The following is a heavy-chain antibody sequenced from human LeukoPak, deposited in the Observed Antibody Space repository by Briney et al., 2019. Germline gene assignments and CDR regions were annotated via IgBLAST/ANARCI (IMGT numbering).Heavy chain of an antibody. CDR2: ISYDGSKK. CDR1: GFTFTTYA. V-gene: IGHV3-30-3*01. Sequence: GGSLRLSCAASGFTFTTYALHWVRQAPGKGLEWVAVISYDGSKKLYADSVKGRFTISRDDSKNTLYLQMNSLRPEDTAVYYCARGRTANYYYAMDVWGQGTPVTASS. CDR3: ARGRTANYYYAMDV. J-gene: IGHJ6*02. D-gene: IGHD1-14*01.